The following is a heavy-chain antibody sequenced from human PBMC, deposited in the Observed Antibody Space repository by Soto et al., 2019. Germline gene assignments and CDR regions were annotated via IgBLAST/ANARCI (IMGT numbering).Heavy chain of an antibody. Sequence: QVQLVQSGAEVKKPGSSVKVSCKASGGTFSSYAISWVRQAPGQGLEWMGGIIPIFGTANYAQKFQGRVTITADESTGSAYMELSILRSEDTGGYYWARGAYELWSGPGGGMDVWGQGPTVTVS. CDR1: GGTFSSYA. D-gene: IGHD3-3*01. J-gene: IGHJ6*02. CDR3: ARGAYELWSGPGGGMDV. CDR2: IIPIFGTA. V-gene: IGHV1-69*12.